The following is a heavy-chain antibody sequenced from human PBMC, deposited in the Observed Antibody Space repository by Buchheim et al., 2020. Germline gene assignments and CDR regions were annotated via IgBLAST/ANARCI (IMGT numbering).Heavy chain of an antibody. CDR1: GFTFSNYA. D-gene: IGHD2-21*01. CDR2: ISYDESNK. J-gene: IGHJ1*01. CDR3: ARGVVVIASYFQY. Sequence: QVQLVESGGGVVQPGRSLRLSCAAPGFTFSNYAMHWVRQAPGKGLEWVAVISYDESNKYYADSVKGRFSISRDKSKNTLYLQMNSLRAEDTAVYYCARGVVVIASYFQYWGQGTL. V-gene: IGHV3-30-3*01.